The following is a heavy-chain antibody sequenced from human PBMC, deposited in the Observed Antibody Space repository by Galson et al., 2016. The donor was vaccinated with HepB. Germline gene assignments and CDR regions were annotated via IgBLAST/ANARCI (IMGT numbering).Heavy chain of an antibody. D-gene: IGHD3-10*01. CDR1: GFTLSSYA. J-gene: IGHJ4*02. CDR3: AKDDGGFGGFDY. Sequence: SLRLSCAASGFTLSSYAMSWVRQAPGKGLEWVSAISNSGDNTFYADSVKGRFTISRDTSRNTLYLQMNSLRAEDTAIYYCAKDDGGFGGFDYWAREPWSPSPQ. CDR2: ISNSGDNT. V-gene: IGHV3-23*01.